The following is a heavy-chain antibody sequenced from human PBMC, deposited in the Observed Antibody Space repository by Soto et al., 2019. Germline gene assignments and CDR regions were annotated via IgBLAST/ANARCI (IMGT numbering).Heavy chain of an antibody. CDR1: GFTSRERG. CDR3: ARDQGVPSGDSWYSTYFDY. J-gene: IGHJ4*02. V-gene: IGHV3-33*01. D-gene: IGHD2-21*01. CDR2: ILSAGSRM. Sequence: PGGSLRLSCAASGFTSRERGMHWVRRAPGKGLEWVAVILSAGSRMYYADSVKGRFTISRDNSRNTLFLQMSSLSAEDTAVYYCARDQGVPSGDSWYSTYFDYWGQGIPVTVSS.